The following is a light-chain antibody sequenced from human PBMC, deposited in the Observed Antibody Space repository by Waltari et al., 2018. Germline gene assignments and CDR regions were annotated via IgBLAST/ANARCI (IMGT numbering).Light chain of an antibody. J-gene: IGKJ2*01. CDR2: WAS. CDR3: QQYYSTLYT. Sequence: DIVMTQSPDSLAVSLGERAPINCKSSQSVLYSSKNKNYLAWYQQKPGQPPKLLIYWASTRESGVPDRFSGSGSGTDFTLTISSLQAEDVAVYYCQQYYSTLYTFGQGTKLEIK. V-gene: IGKV4-1*01. CDR1: QSVLYSSKNKNY.